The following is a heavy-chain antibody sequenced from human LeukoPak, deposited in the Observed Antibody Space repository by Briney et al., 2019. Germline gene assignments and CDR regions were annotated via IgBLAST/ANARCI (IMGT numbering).Heavy chain of an antibody. CDR1: GGSISSYY. D-gene: IGHD3-10*01. Sequence: SETLSLTCTVSGGSISSYYWSWIRQPPGKGLEWIGYIYYSGSTNYNPSLKSRVTISVDTSKNQFSLKLSSVTAADTAVYYCARGQKSHGSGSYYNVNYYYGMDVWGQGTTVTVSS. CDR2: IYYSGST. V-gene: IGHV4-59*08. CDR3: ARGQKSHGSGSYYNVNYYYGMDV. J-gene: IGHJ6*02.